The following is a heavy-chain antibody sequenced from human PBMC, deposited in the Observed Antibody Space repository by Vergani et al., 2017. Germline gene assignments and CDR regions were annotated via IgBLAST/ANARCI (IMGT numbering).Heavy chain of an antibody. CDR3: ARVQTENWNYAFDY. CDR1: GGSISSGNW. J-gene: IGHJ4*02. CDR2: VYYNGRT. Sequence: QVQLQESGPGLVKPSGTLSLTCAVSGGSISSGNWWTWVRQPPGKGLGWIGEVYYNGRTNYNSSLKSRVTISVDKSINQFSLKLISVTAADTAVDYCARVQTENWNYAFDYWGRGTLVTVAS. V-gene: IGHV4-4*02. D-gene: IGHD1-7*01.